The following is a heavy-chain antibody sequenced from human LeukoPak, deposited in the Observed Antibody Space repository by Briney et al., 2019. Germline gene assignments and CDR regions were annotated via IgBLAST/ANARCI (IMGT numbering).Heavy chain of an antibody. CDR1: GFTLSSNY. CDR3: ARDTLNGPFVISLDY. J-gene: IGHJ4*02. D-gene: IGHD3-9*01. CDR2: ISSDGHVE. Sequence: PGGSLRLSCAASGFTLSSNYMNWVRQAPGKGLEWVSHISSDGHVETYVDSVRGRFSMSRDNAKNFLFLQMNGLRAEDTAVYYCARDTLNGPFVISLDYWGQGALVTVSS. V-gene: IGHV3-48*03.